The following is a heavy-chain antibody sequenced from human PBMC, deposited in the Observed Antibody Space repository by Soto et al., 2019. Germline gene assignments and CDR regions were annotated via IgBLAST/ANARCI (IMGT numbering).Heavy chain of an antibody. CDR2: VIPIFGTA. D-gene: IGHD5-12*01. Sequence: ASVKVSCKASGGTFSSYAISWVRQAPGQGLEWMGGVIPIFGTANYAQKFQGRVTITADESTSTAYMELSSLRSEDTAVYYCANIEMATISRPYWGQGTLVTVSS. V-gene: IGHV1-69*13. CDR1: GGTFSSYA. J-gene: IGHJ4*02. CDR3: ANIEMATISRPY.